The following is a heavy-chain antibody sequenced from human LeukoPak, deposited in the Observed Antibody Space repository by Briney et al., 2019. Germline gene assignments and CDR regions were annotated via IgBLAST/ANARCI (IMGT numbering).Heavy chain of an antibody. CDR2: IWYDGSNK. D-gene: IGHD6-19*01. Sequence: GGSLRLSCAASGFTFSSCGMHWVRQAPGKGLEWVAVIWYDGSNKYYADSVKGRFTISRDNSKNTLYLQMNSLRAEDTAVYYCARDRDEQWPLDYWGQGTLVTVSS. CDR1: GFTFSSCG. V-gene: IGHV3-33*01. CDR3: ARDRDEQWPLDY. J-gene: IGHJ4*02.